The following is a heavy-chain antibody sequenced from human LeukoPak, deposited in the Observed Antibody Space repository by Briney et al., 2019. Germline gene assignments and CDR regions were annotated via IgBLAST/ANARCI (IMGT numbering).Heavy chain of an antibody. D-gene: IGHD3-10*01. CDR1: GFTFSSYG. CDR3: AREGAQYYYGTGRPGFDY. V-gene: IGHV3-33*01. Sequence: GRSLRLSCAASGFTFSSYGMHWVRQAPGKGLEWVAVIWYDGSNKYYADSVKGRFTISRDNSKNTLYLQMNSLRAEDTAVYHCAREGAQYYYGTGRPGFDYWGQGTLVTVSS. CDR2: IWYDGSNK. J-gene: IGHJ4*02.